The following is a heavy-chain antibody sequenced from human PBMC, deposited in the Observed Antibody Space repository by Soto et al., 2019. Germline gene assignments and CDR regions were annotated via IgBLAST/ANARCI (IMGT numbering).Heavy chain of an antibody. D-gene: IGHD3-10*01. V-gene: IGHV4-59*01. CDR3: ARAYYGSANWIDS. CDR2: IYYTGSI. Sequence: SETLSLTCSVTGVSINSYFWSWIRQPPGRGLEWIGYIYYTGSINYNPSLKSRVSMSVDTSKSQFSLRLSSVTAADTAFYYCARAYYGSANWIDSCGQGPLVTVSS. CDR1: GVSINSYF. J-gene: IGHJ5*01.